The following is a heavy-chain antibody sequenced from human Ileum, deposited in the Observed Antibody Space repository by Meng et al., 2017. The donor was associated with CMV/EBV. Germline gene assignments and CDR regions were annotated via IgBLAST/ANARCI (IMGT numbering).Heavy chain of an antibody. CDR2: IYTSGSS. J-gene: IGHJ4*02. CDR1: GGSMSSYY. CDR3: AREGPTDWGRALDY. V-gene: IGHV4-4*07. D-gene: IGHD7-27*01. Sequence: GPGLGKPSGPWSLTCPVPGGSMSSYYWSWIRQPAGKGLEWIGRIYTSGSSNYNSSLKSRVTMSVDTSKNQFSMKLNSVTAADTAVYYCAREGPTDWGRALDYWGQGTLVTVSS.